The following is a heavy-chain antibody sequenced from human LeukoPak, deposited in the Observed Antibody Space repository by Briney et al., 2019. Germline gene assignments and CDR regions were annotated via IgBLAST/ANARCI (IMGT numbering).Heavy chain of an antibody. J-gene: IGHJ4*02. V-gene: IGHV3-23*01. D-gene: IGHD3-16*02. Sequence: GRSLRLSCAASGFTFSSYAMSWVRQALGKGLEWVSAISGSGGSTYYADSVKGRFTISRDNSKNTLYLQMNSLRAEDTAVYYCAKAPGDYVWGSYRPSYYFDYWGQGTLVTVSS. CDR2: ISGSGGST. CDR3: AKAPGDYVWGSYRPSYYFDY. CDR1: GFTFSSYA.